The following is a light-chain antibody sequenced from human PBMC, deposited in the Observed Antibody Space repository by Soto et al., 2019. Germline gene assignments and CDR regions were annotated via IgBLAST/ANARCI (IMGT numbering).Light chain of an antibody. CDR3: QQYNDYSWT. V-gene: IGKV1-5*03. CDR1: QSISAW. CDR2: KAS. J-gene: IGKJ1*01. Sequence: DIPITQSPSTLSASVGDRVSINCRASQSISAWLAWYQQKPGKSHRLLIYKASTLEIGVPSRFSGSGSGTEFTLTISSLQPGDVATYYCQQYNDYSWTFGQGTKVEIK.